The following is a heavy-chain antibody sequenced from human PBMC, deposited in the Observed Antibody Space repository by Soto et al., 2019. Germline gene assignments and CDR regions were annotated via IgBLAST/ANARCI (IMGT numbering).Heavy chain of an antibody. Sequence: SVKVSCKASGGNFRSEAISWVRQAPGHGLEWMGRIIPMFPTPHYAQKFQGRVTIIADESTTTVNMEMRGLTYEDTAVYYCARAQFSDILTADDYGMDVWGQGTSVTVSS. V-gene: IGHV1-69*13. CDR1: GGNFRSEA. D-gene: IGHD3-9*01. CDR3: ARAQFSDILTADDYGMDV. J-gene: IGHJ6*02. CDR2: IIPMFPTP.